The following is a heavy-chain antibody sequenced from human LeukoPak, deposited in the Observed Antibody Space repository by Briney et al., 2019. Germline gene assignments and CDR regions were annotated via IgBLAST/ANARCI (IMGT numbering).Heavy chain of an antibody. J-gene: IGHJ4*02. CDR3: ARIPLYFLEPFDY. CDR1: GGSVSGYY. V-gene: IGHV4-34*01. CDR2: ISHRGRT. D-gene: IGHD3-3*01. Sequence: RPSETLSLTCAVYGGSVSGYYWSWIRRPPGKGLEWIGEISHRGRTHYNPSLKGRVTMSVDTSKNQFALEVDSVTAADTAVYYCARIPLYFLEPFDYWGQGILVTVSS.